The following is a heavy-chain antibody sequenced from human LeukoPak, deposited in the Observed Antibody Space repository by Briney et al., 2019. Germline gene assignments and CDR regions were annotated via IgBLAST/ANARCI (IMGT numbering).Heavy chain of an antibody. CDR2: IYHSGST. V-gene: IGHV4-38-2*02. D-gene: IGHD3-10*01. J-gene: IGHJ3*02. Sequence: SETLSLTCTVSGYSISSGYYWGWIRQSPGKGLEWIGSIYHSGSTYYNPSLKSRVTISVDTSKNQFSLKLSSVTAADTAVYYCARFSGRAFDIWGQGTMVTVSS. CDR3: ARFSGRAFDI. CDR1: GYSISSGYY.